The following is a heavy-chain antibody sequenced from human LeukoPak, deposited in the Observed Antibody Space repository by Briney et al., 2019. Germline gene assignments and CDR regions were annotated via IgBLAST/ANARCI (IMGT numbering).Heavy chain of an antibody. CDR2: ISYDGSNK. D-gene: IGHD3-10*01. J-gene: IGHJ5*02. CDR3: ARGPRGVYNWFDP. Sequence: GRSLRLSCAASGFTFSSYAMHWVRQAPGKGLEWVAVISYDGSNKYYADSVKGRFTISRDNSKNTLYLQMNSLRAEDTAVYYCARGPRGVYNWFDPWGQGTLVTVSS. V-gene: IGHV3-30-3*01. CDR1: GFTFSSYA.